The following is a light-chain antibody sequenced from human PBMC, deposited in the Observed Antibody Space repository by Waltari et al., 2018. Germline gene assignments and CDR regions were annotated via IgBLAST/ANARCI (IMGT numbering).Light chain of an antibody. CDR2: RAS. J-gene: IGKJ1*01. CDR1: QSIYSTS. Sequence: EIVLTQSPGTLSLSPGERATLSCRASQSIYSTSLAWYQQKPGQAPRLLSYRASNRATGVPDRFSGSGSGTDFTLTISRLEPEDFAVFYCQQYGSSPRTFGQGTTVEIK. V-gene: IGKV3-20*01. CDR3: QQYGSSPRT.